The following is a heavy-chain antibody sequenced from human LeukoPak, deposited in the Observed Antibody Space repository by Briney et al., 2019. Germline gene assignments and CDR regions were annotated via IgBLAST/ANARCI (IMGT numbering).Heavy chain of an antibody. CDR1: GFTVSSNY. D-gene: IGHD5-18*01. V-gene: IGHV3-66*02. Sequence: GGSLRLSCAASGFTVSSNYMSWVRQAPGKGLEWVSDIYSGGSTYYADSVKGRFTISRDNSKNTLYLQMNSLRAEDTAVYYCARDSVDTAMIDYWGQGTLVTVSS. CDR2: IYSGGST. CDR3: ARDSVDTAMIDY. J-gene: IGHJ4*02.